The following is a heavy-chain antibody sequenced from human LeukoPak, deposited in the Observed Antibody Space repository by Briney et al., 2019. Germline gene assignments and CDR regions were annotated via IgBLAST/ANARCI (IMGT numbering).Heavy chain of an antibody. D-gene: IGHD3-9*01. CDR3: AKASNDILTGLDY. CDR2: ISGSGGST. Sequence: PGGSLRLSCAASGFTFSSDAMSWVRQAPGKGLEWVSAISGSGGSTYYADSVKGRFTISRDNSKNTLYLQMNSLRAEDTAVYYCAKASNDILTGLDYWGQGTLVTVSS. V-gene: IGHV3-23*01. J-gene: IGHJ4*02. CDR1: GFTFSSDA.